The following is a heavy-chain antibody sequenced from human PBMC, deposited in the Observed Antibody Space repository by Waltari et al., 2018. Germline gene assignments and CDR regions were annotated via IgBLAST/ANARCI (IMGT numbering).Heavy chain of an antibody. CDR1: GFTFSSYG. J-gene: IGHJ4*02. CDR2: IWYDGRNK. CDR3: ARDGKVVAATVRGFDY. D-gene: IGHD2-15*01. V-gene: IGHV3-33*01. Sequence: QVQLVESGGGVVQPGRSLRLSCAASGFTFSSYGMHWVRQAPGKGPEWVAVIWYDGRNKYYADSVKGRFTISRDNSKNTLYLQMNSLRAEDTAVYYCARDGKVVAATVRGFDYWGQGTLVTVSS.